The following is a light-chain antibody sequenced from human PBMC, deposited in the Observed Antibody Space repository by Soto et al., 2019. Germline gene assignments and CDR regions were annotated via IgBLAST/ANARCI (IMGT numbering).Light chain of an antibody. CDR3: SSYTSSSTLE. CDR2: DVS. J-gene: IGLJ2*01. Sequence: QSALTQPASVSGSPGQSITISCTGTSSDVGGYNYVSWYQQHPGKAPKLMIYDVSNRPSGVSNRFSGSKSGNTASLTIYGLQAEDEPDYYCSSYTSSSTLEVGGGTKLTVL. CDR1: SSDVGGYNY. V-gene: IGLV2-14*01.